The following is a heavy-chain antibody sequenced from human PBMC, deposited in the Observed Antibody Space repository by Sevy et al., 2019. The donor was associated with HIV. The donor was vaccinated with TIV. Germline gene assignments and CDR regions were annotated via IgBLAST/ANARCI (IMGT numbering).Heavy chain of an antibody. J-gene: IGHJ5*02. CDR3: ARLERGYSYGYRGGWFDP. CDR1: GFTFSSYS. CDR2: ISSSSSYI. Sequence: GGSLRLSCAASGFTFSSYSMNWVRQAPGKGLEWVSSISSSSSYIYYADSVKGRFTISRDNAKNSLYLQMNSLRAKDTAVYYCARLERGYSYGYRGGWFDPWGQGTLVTVSS. V-gene: IGHV3-21*01. D-gene: IGHD5-18*01.